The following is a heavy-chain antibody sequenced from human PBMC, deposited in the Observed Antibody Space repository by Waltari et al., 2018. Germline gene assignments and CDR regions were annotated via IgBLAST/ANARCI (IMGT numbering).Heavy chain of an antibody. Sequence: QLQLQESGPGLVKPSETLSLTCTASGGSLITTNYYWGWIRQPPGKGLDWIGNIYYSGSTYFNPSLKSRVTISVDTSKNQFSLKLTSVTAADTAVYYCVRGGWFPVVKDFDRWGQGTLVTVSS. D-gene: IGHD2-15*01. J-gene: IGHJ4*02. CDR1: GGSLITTNYY. CDR3: VRGGWFPVVKDFDR. V-gene: IGHV4-39*07. CDR2: IYYSGST.